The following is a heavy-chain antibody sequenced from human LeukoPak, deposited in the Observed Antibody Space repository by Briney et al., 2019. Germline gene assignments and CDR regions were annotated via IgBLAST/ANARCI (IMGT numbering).Heavy chain of an antibody. CDR3: ARVGYDYGDYEGWFDP. V-gene: IGHV1-18*01. D-gene: IGHD4-17*01. CDR2: ISAYNGNT. Sequence: ASVKVSCKTSGYTFAHYGISWVRQAPGQGLEWMGWISAYNGNTNYAQKLQGRVTMTTDTSTSTAYMELRSLRSDDTAVYYCARVGYDYGDYEGWFDPWGQGTLVTVSS. J-gene: IGHJ5*02. CDR1: GYTFAHYG.